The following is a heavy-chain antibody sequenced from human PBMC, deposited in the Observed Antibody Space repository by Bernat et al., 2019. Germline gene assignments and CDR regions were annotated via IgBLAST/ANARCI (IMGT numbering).Heavy chain of an antibody. Sequence: VQLVESGGGVVQPGRSLRLSCVASGFTLSTHWMRWVRQAPGKGLEWVANIKDDGSEKFYVDSVKGRFTISRDNAKNSLYLQMNSLRAEDTAVYYCARDTLIWGQGTMVTVSS. J-gene: IGHJ3*02. CDR3: ARDTLI. CDR2: IKDDGSEK. V-gene: IGHV3-7*01. CDR1: GFTLSTHW.